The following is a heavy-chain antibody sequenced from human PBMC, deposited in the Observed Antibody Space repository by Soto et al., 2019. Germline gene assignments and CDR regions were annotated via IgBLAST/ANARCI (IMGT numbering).Heavy chain of an antibody. CDR2: IDPSDSYT. CDR3: ASPYDFWSGSRDAFDI. Sequence: PGESLKISCKGSGSTFTSYWISWVRQMPGKGLEWMGRIDPSDSYTYYSPSFQGHVTISADKSISTAYLQWSSLKASDTAMYYCASPYDFWSGSRDAFDIWGQGTMVTVSS. CDR1: GSTFTSYW. D-gene: IGHD3-3*01. J-gene: IGHJ3*02. V-gene: IGHV5-10-1*01.